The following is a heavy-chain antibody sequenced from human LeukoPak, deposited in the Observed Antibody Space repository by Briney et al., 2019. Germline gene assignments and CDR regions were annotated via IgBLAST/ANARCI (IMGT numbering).Heavy chain of an antibody. D-gene: IGHD6-13*01. J-gene: IGHJ4*02. Sequence: ASVKVSCKASGYTFTSYGISWVRQAPGQGLEWMGWINPNSGGTNYAQKFQGRVTMTRDTSISTAYMELSRLRSDDTAVYYCASAAAGHFDYWGQGTLVTVSS. CDR3: ASAAAGHFDY. CDR1: GYTFTSYG. V-gene: IGHV1-2*02. CDR2: INPNSGGT.